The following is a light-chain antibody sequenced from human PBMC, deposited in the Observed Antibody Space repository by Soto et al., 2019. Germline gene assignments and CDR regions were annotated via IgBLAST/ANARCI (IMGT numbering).Light chain of an antibody. Sequence: DIQMTQSPSTLSSSVGDRVTITCRTSQSINYWLAWYQQKPGKAPKLLVYEAFNLESGVPARFSGSGAGTDFTPPIHRLQPDDVATYYCQQYHSYPWTFGQGTKVAIK. CDR3: QQYHSYPWT. CDR1: QSINYW. J-gene: IGKJ1*01. CDR2: EAF. V-gene: IGKV1-5*03.